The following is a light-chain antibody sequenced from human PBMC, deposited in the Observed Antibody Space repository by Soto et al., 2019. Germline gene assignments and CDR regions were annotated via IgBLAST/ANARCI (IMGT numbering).Light chain of an antibody. V-gene: IGLV3-1*01. CDR1: KLGDKY. J-gene: IGLJ2*01. CDR2: QDS. Sequence: ELTQPPSVSVSPGQTASITCSGDKLGDKYACWYQQKPGQSPVLVIYQDSKRPSGIPERFSGSSSGNTATLTISGPQAMVGAGYFCQAWGGSTGGFGGG. CDR3: QAWGGSTGG.